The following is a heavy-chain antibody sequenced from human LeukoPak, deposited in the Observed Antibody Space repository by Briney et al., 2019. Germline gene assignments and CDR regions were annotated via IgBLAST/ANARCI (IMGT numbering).Heavy chain of an antibody. D-gene: IGHD2-2*01. Sequence: GGSLRLSCAASGFTFSSYWMHWVRQAPGKGLVWVSRINSDGSSTSYADSVKGRFTISRDNAKNTLYLQMNSPRAEDTAVYYCARGEEYCSSTSCSLLGYWGQGTLVTVSS. V-gene: IGHV3-74*01. CDR2: INSDGSST. CDR3: ARGEEYCSSTSCSLLGY. J-gene: IGHJ4*02. CDR1: GFTFSSYW.